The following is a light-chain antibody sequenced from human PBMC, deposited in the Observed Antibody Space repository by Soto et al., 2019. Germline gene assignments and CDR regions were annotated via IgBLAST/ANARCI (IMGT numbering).Light chain of an antibody. V-gene: IGLV1-44*01. J-gene: IGLJ3*02. CDR3: ATWDDSLSVWV. CDR2: SNN. CDR1: ISNIGGYT. Sequence: QSVLTQPPSASGTPGQRVTISCSGNISNIGGYTVNWYQHLPGTAPKLLIYSNNQRPSGVPDRFSGSKSGTSASLAISGLRSDDEADYYCATWDDSLSVWVFGGGTKVTVL.